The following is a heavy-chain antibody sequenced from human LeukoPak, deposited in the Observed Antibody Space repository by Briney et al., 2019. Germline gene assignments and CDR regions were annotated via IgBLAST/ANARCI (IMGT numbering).Heavy chain of an antibody. CDR1: GFTFTSSA. CDR2: IVVGSGNT. D-gene: IGHD3-3*01. J-gene: IGHJ6*02. Sequence: GASVKVSCKASGFTFTSSAMQWVRQARGQRLEWIGCIVVGSGNTNYAQKFQERVTITRDMSTSTAYMELSSLRSEDTAVYYCAADFWSGYSPPYGMDVWGQGTTVTVSS. CDR3: AADFWSGYSPPYGMDV. V-gene: IGHV1-58*02.